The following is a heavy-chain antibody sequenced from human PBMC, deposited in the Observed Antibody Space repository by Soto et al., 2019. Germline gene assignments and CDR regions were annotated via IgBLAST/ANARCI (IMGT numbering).Heavy chain of an antibody. J-gene: IGHJ6*02. CDR3: APKNGRVAAYQGMDV. CDR1: GFTFSSYA. V-gene: IGHV3-23*01. CDR2: ISGSGGST. D-gene: IGHD2-15*01. Sequence: GGSLRLSCAASGFTFSSYAMSWVRQAPGKGLEWVSAISGSGGSTYYADSVKGRFTIPRDNSKNTLYLQMNSLRAEDTAVYYCAPKNGRVAAYQGMDVWGQGTTVTVSS.